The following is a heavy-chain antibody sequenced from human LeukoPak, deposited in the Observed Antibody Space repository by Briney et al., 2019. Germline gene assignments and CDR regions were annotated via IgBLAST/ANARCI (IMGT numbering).Heavy chain of an antibody. CDR3: ARSNYDSTTFYYHLDL. D-gene: IGHD2/OR15-2a*01. CDR2: VDVHGQGT. Sequence: GGSLRLSCATSGFTFSSYWMHWVRQAPGKGPVWVSRVDVHGQGTAYADSVKGRFTISRDNAKNTLSLQMNSLSAEDTAVYYCARSNYDSTTFYYHLDLWGQGTLVTVSS. V-gene: IGHV3-74*01. CDR1: GFTFSSYW. J-gene: IGHJ5*02.